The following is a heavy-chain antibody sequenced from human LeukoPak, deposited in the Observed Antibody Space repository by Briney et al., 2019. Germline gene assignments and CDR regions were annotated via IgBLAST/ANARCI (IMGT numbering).Heavy chain of an antibody. CDR3: AKDLGNGGLDY. Sequence: GRSLRLSCAASGFTFSSYGMHWVRQAPGKGLEWVAVISYDGSNKYYADSVKGRFTISRDNSKNTLYLQMNSLRAEDTAVYYCAKDLGNGGLDYWGQGTLVTVSS. CDR2: ISYDGSNK. D-gene: IGHD2-8*01. CDR1: GFTFSSYG. J-gene: IGHJ4*02. V-gene: IGHV3-30*18.